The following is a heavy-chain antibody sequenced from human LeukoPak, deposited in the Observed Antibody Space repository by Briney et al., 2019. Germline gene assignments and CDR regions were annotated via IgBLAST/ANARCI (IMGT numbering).Heavy chain of an antibody. CDR2: ISSSSGTI. Sequence: GGSLRLSCAASGFTLSSYSMNWVRQAPGKGLEWDSFISSSSGTIYYADSVKGRFTISRDNAKNSLYLQMNSLRAEDMAVYYCARDPYGSGSYYYDYWGQGTLVTVSS. J-gene: IGHJ4*02. CDR1: GFTLSSYS. V-gene: IGHV3-48*01. D-gene: IGHD3-10*01. CDR3: ARDPYGSGSYYYDY.